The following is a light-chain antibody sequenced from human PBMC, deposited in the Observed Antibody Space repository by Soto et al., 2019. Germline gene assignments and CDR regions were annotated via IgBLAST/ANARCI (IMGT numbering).Light chain of an antibody. CDR1: SSNIGSNT. CDR3: AAWDDSLNGRV. V-gene: IGLV1-44*01. J-gene: IGLJ1*01. Sequence: QSVLTQPPSASGTPGQRVTISCSGSSSNIGSNTVNWYQQLPGTAPKLLIYSNNQRPSGVPDRFSGSKSGTSASLAISGLLSEDEDDYYCAAWDDSLNGRVFGTGTKLTVL. CDR2: SNN.